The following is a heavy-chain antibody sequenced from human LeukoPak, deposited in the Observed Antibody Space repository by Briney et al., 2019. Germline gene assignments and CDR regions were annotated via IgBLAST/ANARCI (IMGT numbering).Heavy chain of an antibody. Sequence: GGSLRLSCAASGFTFSSYAMNWVRQAPGRGLEGVSAISSRGDSTYYADSVKGRFTISRDNSKNTLYLQIDSLRVEDTAVYYCAKQKVGGTVIRYFDYWGQGTLATVSS. J-gene: IGHJ4*02. CDR1: GFTFSSYA. D-gene: IGHD1-26*01. CDR3: AKQKVGGTVIRYFDY. CDR2: ISSRGDST. V-gene: IGHV3-23*01.